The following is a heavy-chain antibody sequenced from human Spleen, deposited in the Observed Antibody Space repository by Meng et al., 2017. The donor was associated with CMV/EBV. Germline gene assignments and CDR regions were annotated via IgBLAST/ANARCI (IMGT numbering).Heavy chain of an antibody. CDR3: AREYSMWGNYFDH. CDR1: GGSFSGYY. Sequence: SETLSLTCAVYGGSFSGYYWSWIRQPPGKGLEWIGEINHSGSTNYNPSLKSPVTISVDTSKNQISLKLRSVTAADTAVYYCAREYSMWGNYFDHWGRGTRLPFSS. CDR2: INHSGST. D-gene: IGHD6-6*01. V-gene: IGHV4-34*01. J-gene: IGHJ4*02.